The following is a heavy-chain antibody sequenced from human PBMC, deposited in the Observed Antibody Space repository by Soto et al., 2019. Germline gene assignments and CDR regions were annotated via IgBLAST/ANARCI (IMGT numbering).Heavy chain of an antibody. CDR2: IYPGDSDT. J-gene: IGHJ3*02. CDR1: GYSFTSYW. Sequence: GESLKISCKGSGYSFTSYWIGWVRQMPGKGLEWMGIIYPGDSDTRYSPSFQGQVTISADKSISTAYLQWSSLKASDTAMYYCARPAWDYIWGSYRFSGPGAFDIWGQGTMVTVSS. V-gene: IGHV5-51*01. D-gene: IGHD3-16*02. CDR3: ARPAWDYIWGSYRFSGPGAFDI.